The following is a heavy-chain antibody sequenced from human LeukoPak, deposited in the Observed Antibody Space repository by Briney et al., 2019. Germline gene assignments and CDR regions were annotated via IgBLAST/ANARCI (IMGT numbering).Heavy chain of an antibody. D-gene: IGHD6-19*01. Sequence: SETLSLTCTVSGGSIGSYYWSWIRQPAGKGLEWIGRIYTSGSTNYNPTLKSRVTMSVDTSKNQFSLKLSSVTAADTAVYYCARVQSGSYQRLIGKKYYFDYWGQGTLVTVSS. CDR3: ARVQSGSYQRLIGKKYYFDY. V-gene: IGHV4-4*07. CDR2: IYTSGST. J-gene: IGHJ4*02. CDR1: GGSIGSYY.